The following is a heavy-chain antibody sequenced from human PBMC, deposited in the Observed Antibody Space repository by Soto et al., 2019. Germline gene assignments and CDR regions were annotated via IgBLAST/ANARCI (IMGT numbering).Heavy chain of an antibody. CDR1: GYTFTSYG. V-gene: IGHV1-18*04. J-gene: IGHJ4*02. CDR2: ISAYNGNT. CDR3: AVHYDSSGYLFDY. D-gene: IGHD3-22*01. Sequence: ASVKVSCKASGYTFTSYGISWVRQAPGQGLEWMGWISAYNGNTNYAQKLRGRVTMTTDTSTSTAYTELRSLRSDDTAVYYCAVHYDSSGYLFDYWGQGTLVTVSS.